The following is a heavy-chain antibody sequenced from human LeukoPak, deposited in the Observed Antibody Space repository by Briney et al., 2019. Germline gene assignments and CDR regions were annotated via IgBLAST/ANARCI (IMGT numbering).Heavy chain of an antibody. D-gene: IGHD2-21*01. CDR2: INPNSGGT. V-gene: IGHV1-2*02. Sequence: ASVKVSFTASGYTFTDYYMHWVRQAPGQGLEWMGWINPNSGGTYYAHKFQGRVTITRDTSISTAYMELSSLRSDDTAIYYCATLWAIDKIKKYYFDYWGQGTLVAVSS. J-gene: IGHJ4*02. CDR3: ATLWAIDKIKKYYFDY. CDR1: GYTFTDYY.